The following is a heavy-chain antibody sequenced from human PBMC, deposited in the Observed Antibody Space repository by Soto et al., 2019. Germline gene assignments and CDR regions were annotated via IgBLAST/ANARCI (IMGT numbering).Heavy chain of an antibody. D-gene: IGHD3-22*01. J-gene: IGHJ5*02. CDR2: IYHSGST. CDR1: GGSISSGGYS. V-gene: IGHV4-30-2*01. Sequence: SETLSLTSAVSGGSISSGGYSWSWIRQPAGKGLEWIGYIYHSGSTYYNPSLKSRVTISVDRSKNQFSLKLSSVTAADTAVYYCARRGSSGYYDWFDPWGQGTLVTVSS. CDR3: ARRGSSGYYDWFDP.